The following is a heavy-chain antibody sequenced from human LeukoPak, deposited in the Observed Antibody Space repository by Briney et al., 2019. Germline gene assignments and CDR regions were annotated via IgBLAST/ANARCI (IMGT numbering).Heavy chain of an antibody. Sequence: GGSLRLSCAASGFTVSGNYMSWVRQAPGKGLEWVSVIYSDGSTFYADSVKGRFTFSRDNSKNTLYLQMNSLRAEDTAVYYCASGSGSYRTPYYYMDVWGTGTTVTVSS. CDR2: IYSDGST. J-gene: IGHJ6*03. CDR3: ASGSGSYRTPYYYMDV. V-gene: IGHV3-53*01. D-gene: IGHD3-10*01. CDR1: GFTVSGNY.